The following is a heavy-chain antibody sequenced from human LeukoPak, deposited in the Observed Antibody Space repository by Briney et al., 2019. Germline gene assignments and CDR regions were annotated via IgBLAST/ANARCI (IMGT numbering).Heavy chain of an antibody. CDR1: GFIFNNYG. CDR3: AKGGSGYFADL. D-gene: IGHD3-22*01. CDR2: ISNDGGGT. Sequence: GGSLRLYCAASGFIFNNYGLIWVRQAPGKGLQLVSAISNDGGGTTYADFVKGRFAITRDNSKNTLFLQMSSLRAEDTALYYCAKGGSGYFADLWGQGSLVTVSS. J-gene: IGHJ5*02. V-gene: IGHV3-23*01.